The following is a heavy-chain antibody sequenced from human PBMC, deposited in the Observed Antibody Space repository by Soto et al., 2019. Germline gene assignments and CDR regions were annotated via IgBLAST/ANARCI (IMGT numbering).Heavy chain of an antibody. J-gene: IGHJ4*02. Sequence: QVQLQESGPRLVKPSETLSLTCIVSGGSISNYYWSWIRQPPGKGLEWIGYIYYSGSTNYNPSPPSRVTISVATSTNQFPLKLSSVTAADTAVYYCARAVLPATAPFDYWGQGTLVTVSS. CDR3: ARAVLPATAPFDY. CDR2: IYYSGST. V-gene: IGHV4-59*01. D-gene: IGHD2-2*01. CDR1: GGSISNYY.